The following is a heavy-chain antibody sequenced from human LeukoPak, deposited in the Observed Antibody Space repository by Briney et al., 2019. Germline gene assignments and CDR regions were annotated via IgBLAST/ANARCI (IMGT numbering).Heavy chain of an antibody. Sequence: SETLSLTCTVSGGSISSGGYYWSWIRQHPGKGLEWIGYIYYSGSIYYNPSLKSRVTISVDTSKNQFSLRLSSVTAADTAVYYCASQNYYDSSGYYDYWGQGTLVTVSS. J-gene: IGHJ4*02. CDR1: GGSISSGGYY. V-gene: IGHV4-31*03. CDR3: ASQNYYDSSGYYDY. CDR2: IYYSGSI. D-gene: IGHD3-22*01.